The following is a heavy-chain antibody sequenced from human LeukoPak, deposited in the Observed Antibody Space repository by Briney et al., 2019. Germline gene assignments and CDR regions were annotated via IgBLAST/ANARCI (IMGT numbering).Heavy chain of an antibody. J-gene: IGHJ5*02. CDR2: ISGSGGST. CDR3: ARTGSRRYNWFDP. V-gene: IGHV3-23*01. Sequence: GGSLRLSCAARGFTLSSNGMSWVRQAPGKGKEWVSAISGSGGSTYYADSVKGRFTISRDNSKNTLYLQMNSLRADDTAVYYCARTGSRRYNWFDPWGQGTLVTVSS. D-gene: IGHD1/OR15-1a*01. CDR1: GFTLSSNG.